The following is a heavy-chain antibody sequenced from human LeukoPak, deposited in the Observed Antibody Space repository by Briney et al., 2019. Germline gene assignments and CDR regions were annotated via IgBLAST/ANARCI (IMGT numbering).Heavy chain of an antibody. CDR1: GFTFSSYW. Sequence: QPGGSLRLSCAASGFTFSSYWMSWVRQAPGKGLEWVSVIYSGGSTYYADSVKGRFTISRDNSKNTLYLQMNSLRAEDTAVYYCAMTYYDILTGYFDFDYWGQGTLVTVSS. CDR2: IYSGGST. D-gene: IGHD3-9*01. V-gene: IGHV3-66*02. J-gene: IGHJ4*02. CDR3: AMTYYDILTGYFDFDY.